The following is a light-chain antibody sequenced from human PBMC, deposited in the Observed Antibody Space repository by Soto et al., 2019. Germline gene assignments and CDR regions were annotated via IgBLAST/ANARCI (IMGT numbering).Light chain of an antibody. CDR1: SNDVESYNL. CDR3: CSYAGGSGFV. J-gene: IGLJ2*01. V-gene: IGLV2-23*03. Sequence: QSALTQPASVSGSPGQSITFSCTGTSNDVESYNLVSWYQQYPGKTPKLIIYEGSKRPSGVSNRFSGSKSGNTASLTISGLQAEDEADYYCCSYAGGSGFVFGGGTKLTVL. CDR2: EGS.